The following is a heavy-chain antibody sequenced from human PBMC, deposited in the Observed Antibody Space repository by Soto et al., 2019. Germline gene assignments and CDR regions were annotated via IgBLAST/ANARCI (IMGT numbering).Heavy chain of an antibody. J-gene: IGHJ3*02. Sequence: SETLSLTCTVSGGSISSGGYYWSWIRQHPGKGLEWIGYIYYSGSTYYNPSLKSRVTISVDTSKNQFSLKLSSVTAADTAVYYCARPRRGYSYGYHDSSGYYYVDAFDIWGQGTMVTVS. V-gene: IGHV4-31*03. CDR1: GGSISSGGYY. D-gene: IGHD3-22*01. CDR3: ARPRRGYSYGYHDSSGYYYVDAFDI. CDR2: IYYSGST.